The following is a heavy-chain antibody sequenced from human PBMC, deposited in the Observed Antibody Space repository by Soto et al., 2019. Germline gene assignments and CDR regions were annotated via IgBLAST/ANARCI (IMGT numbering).Heavy chain of an antibody. CDR2: INPNSGGT. V-gene: IGHV1-2*04. J-gene: IGHJ6*02. CDR1: GYTFTGYY. D-gene: IGHD3-9*01. Sequence: QVQLVQSGAEVKKPGASVKVSCKASGYTFTGYYMHWVRQAPGQGLEWMGCINPNSGGTNYAQKFQGWVTMTXXXXXXTAXXXXXXXXXXXXAVYXCASATYYEIVTGDIGYGMDVWGQGTTVTVSS. CDR3: ASATYYEIVTGDIGYGMDV.